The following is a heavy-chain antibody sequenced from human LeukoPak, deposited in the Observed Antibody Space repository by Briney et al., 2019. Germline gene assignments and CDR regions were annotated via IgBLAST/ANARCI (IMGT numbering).Heavy chain of an antibody. V-gene: IGHV4-39*01. J-gene: IGHJ1*01. Sequence: PSETLSLTCTVSGGSISSSSYYWGWIRQPPGKGLEWIGSIYYSGSTNYNPSLKSRVTISVDTSKNQFSLKLSSVTAADTAVYYCARHGLATYYDILTGYPPHFQHWGQGTLVTVSS. D-gene: IGHD3-9*01. CDR2: IYYSGST. CDR1: GGSISSSSYY. CDR3: ARHGLATYYDILTGYPPHFQH.